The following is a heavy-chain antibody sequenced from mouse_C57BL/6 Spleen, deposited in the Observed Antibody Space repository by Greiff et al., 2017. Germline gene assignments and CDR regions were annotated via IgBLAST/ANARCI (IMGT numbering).Heavy chain of an antibody. V-gene: IGHV1-69*01. Sequence: VQLQQPGAELVMPGASVKLSCKASGYAFTSYWMHWVQQRPGQGLEWIGEIDPSDSYTNYNQKFKGKSTLTVDKSSSAAYMQLSSLTSEDSAVYYCARASYYGSSYLDYWGQGTTLTVSS. CDR2: IDPSDSYT. J-gene: IGHJ2*01. CDR1: GYAFTSYW. CDR3: ARASYYGSSYLDY. D-gene: IGHD1-1*01.